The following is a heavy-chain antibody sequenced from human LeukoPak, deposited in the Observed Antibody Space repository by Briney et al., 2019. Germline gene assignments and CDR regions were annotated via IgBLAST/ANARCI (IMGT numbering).Heavy chain of an antibody. J-gene: IGHJ4*02. V-gene: IGHV3-30*02. CDR2: IRYDGNNK. CDR1: GFTFSSYG. D-gene: IGHD2-2*01. Sequence: PGGSLRLSCAASGFTFSSYGMHWVRQAPGKGLEWVAFIRYDGNNKYYADSVKGRFTISRDNSKNTLYLQMNSLRAEDTAVYYCARNGVVVPVVMTIDYWGQGTLVTVSS. CDR3: ARNGVVVPVVMTIDY.